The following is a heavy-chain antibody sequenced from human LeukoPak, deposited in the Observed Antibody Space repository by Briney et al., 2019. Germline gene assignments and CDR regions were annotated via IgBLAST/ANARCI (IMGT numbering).Heavy chain of an antibody. D-gene: IGHD6-13*01. J-gene: IGHJ5*02. CDR1: GFTFDDYA. Sequence: GGSLRLSCAASGFTFDDYAMHWVRQAPGKGLEWVSAISGSGGSTYYADSVKGRFTISRDNSKNALYLQMNSLRAEDTAVYYCAKELIAAADAWGQGTLVTVSS. CDR2: ISGSGGST. V-gene: IGHV3-23*01. CDR3: AKELIAAADA.